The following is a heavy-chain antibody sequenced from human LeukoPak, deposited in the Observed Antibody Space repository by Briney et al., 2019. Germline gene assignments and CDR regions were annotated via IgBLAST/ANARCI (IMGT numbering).Heavy chain of an antibody. CDR3: ARLYYYDSSGYGAFDI. CDR2: IYYSGST. CDR1: GGSISSYY. D-gene: IGHD3-22*01. J-gene: IGHJ3*02. V-gene: IGHV4-59*08. Sequence: SETLSLTCTVSGGSISSYYWSWIRQPPGKGLEWIGYIYYSGSTNYNPSLKSRVTISVDTSKNQFSLKLSSVTAADTAVYYCARLYYYDSSGYGAFDIWGQGTMVTVSP.